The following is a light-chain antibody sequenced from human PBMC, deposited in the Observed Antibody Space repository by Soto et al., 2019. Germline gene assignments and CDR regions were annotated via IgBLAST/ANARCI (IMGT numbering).Light chain of an antibody. CDR3: QPRSNWPPIT. V-gene: IGKV3-11*01. Sequence: EIVLTQSPATLSLSPGERATLSCRASQSVSSYLAWYQQKPGQAPRLLIYDASNMDTVIPARFSGSGSGTDFTLAISSLAPEAFAVYYCQPRSNWPPITFGQGTRLEIK. J-gene: IGKJ5*01. CDR2: DAS. CDR1: QSVSSY.